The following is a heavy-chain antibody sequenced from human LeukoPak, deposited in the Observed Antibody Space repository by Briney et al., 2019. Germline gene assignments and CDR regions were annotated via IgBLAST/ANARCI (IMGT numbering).Heavy chain of an antibody. V-gene: IGHV3-64D*06. CDR1: GFTFSSYA. CDR3: VKDETYYGSGSYYNGFDY. Sequence: PGGSLRLSCSASGFTFSSYAMHWVRQAPGKRLEYVSAISSNGGSTYYADSVKGRFTISRDNSKNTLYLQMSSLRAEDTAVYYCVKDETYYGSGSYYNGFDYWGQGTLVTVSS. CDR2: ISSNGGST. J-gene: IGHJ4*02. D-gene: IGHD3-10*01.